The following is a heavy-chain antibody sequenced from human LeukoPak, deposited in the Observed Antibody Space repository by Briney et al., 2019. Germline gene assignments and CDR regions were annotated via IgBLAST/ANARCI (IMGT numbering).Heavy chain of an antibody. J-gene: IGHJ4*02. D-gene: IGHD2-2*01. Sequence: PGGSLRLSCAASRFTFSSYWMSWVRQAPGKGLEWVANIKQDGSEKYYVDSVKGRFTISRDNAKNSLYLQLNSLRAEDTAVYYCAKGYCSSTSCYSGCDYWGQGILVTVSS. V-gene: IGHV3-7*03. CDR1: RFTFSSYW. CDR3: AKGYCSSTSCYSGCDY. CDR2: IKQDGSEK.